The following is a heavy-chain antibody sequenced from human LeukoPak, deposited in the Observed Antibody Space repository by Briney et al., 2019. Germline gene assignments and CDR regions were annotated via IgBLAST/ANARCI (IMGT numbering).Heavy chain of an antibody. D-gene: IGHD6-13*01. CDR1: GFTFSDHY. J-gene: IGHJ4*02. CDR2: SRDKGNSYTT. V-gene: IGHV3-72*01. CDR3: AKDILRDTAAGGSFEY. Sequence: GGSLRLSCAASGFTFSDHYIDWVRQAPGKGLEWVGRSRDKGNSYTTAYAASVRGRFTISRDDSKNSLYLQMNSLSAEDTALYYCAKDILRDTAAGGSFEYWGQGTLVTVSS.